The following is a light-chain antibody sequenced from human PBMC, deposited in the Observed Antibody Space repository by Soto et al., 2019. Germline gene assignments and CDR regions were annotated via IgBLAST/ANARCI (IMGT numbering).Light chain of an antibody. J-gene: IGLJ2*01. CDR1: SSDVGGYNY. V-gene: IGLV2-14*01. CDR2: DVS. CDR3: NSYTSSKTLV. Sequence: QSALTQPASVSGSPGQSITISCTGTSSDVGGYNYVPWYQQHPGKAPKLMIYDVSNRPSGVSNRFSGSKSGNTASLTISGLEAEDEADYYCNSYTSSKTLVFGGGTKLTVL.